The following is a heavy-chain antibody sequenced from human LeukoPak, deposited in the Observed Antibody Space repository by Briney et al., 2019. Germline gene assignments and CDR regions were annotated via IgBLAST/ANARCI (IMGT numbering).Heavy chain of an antibody. J-gene: IGHJ4*02. D-gene: IGHD6-19*01. CDR1: GFTFSSYW. CDR3: ARVISSSWQSIVVAVAGKNDY. CDR2: IKQDGSEK. V-gene: IGHV3-7*01. Sequence: GGSLRLSCAASGFTFSSYWMSWVRQAPGKGLEWVANIKQDGSEKYYVDSVKGRFTISRDNAKNSLYLQMNSLRAEDTAVYYCARVISSSWQSIVVAVAGKNDYWGQGTLVTVSS.